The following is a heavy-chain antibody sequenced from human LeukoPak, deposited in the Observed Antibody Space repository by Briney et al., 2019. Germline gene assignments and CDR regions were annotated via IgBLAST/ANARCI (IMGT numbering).Heavy chain of an antibody. Sequence: SGPTLVKPTQTLTLTCTFSGFSLATSGMCVSWVRQPPGKALEWLARIDWDDDKYYSTSLKTRLTITKDTSKNQVVLTVTNMDPVDTAKYYCAQRSPSYGSGWYYWGHGTLVTVSS. CDR2: IDWDDDK. J-gene: IGHJ4*01. V-gene: IGHV2-70*12. CDR1: GFSLATSGMC. CDR3: AQRSPSYGSGWYY. D-gene: IGHD6-19*01.